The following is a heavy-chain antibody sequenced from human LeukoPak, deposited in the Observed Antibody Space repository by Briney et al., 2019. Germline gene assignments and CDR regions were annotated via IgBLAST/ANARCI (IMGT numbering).Heavy chain of an antibody. CDR2: MNPNSGNT. Sequence: ASVKVSCKASGYTFTSYDINWVRQATGQGLEWMGWMNPNSGNTGYAQKFQGRVTITRNTSISTAYMELSSLRSEDTAVYYCARWGVRQYYYASRAFDAFDIWGQGTMVTVSS. CDR1: GYTFTSYD. J-gene: IGHJ3*02. D-gene: IGHD3-22*01. CDR3: ARWGVRQYYYASRAFDAFDI. V-gene: IGHV1-8*03.